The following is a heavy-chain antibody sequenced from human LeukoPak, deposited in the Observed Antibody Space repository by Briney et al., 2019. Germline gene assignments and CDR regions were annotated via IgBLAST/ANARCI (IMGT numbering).Heavy chain of an antibody. CDR2: IYTTGST. V-gene: IGHV4-4*07. D-gene: IGHD5-12*01. CDR1: GGSISGYY. J-gene: IGHJ4*02. CDR3: ARGDTVATGLYDY. Sequence: SETLSLTCTVSGGSISGYYWSWIRQPAGKGLEWIGRIYTTGSTNYNPSLKSRVTISIDKSKNQFSLKLSSVTAADTAVYYCARGDTVATGLYDYWGQGTLVTVSS.